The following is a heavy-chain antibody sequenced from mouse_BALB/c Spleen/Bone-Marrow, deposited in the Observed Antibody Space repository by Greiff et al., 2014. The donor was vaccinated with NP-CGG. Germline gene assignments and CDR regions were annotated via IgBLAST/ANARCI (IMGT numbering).Heavy chain of an antibody. CDR1: GFNIKDTY. V-gene: IGHV14-3*02. D-gene: IGHD2-14*01. CDR3: ARYDYRYSWFAY. Sequence: VQLKDSGAELVKPGASVKLSCTASGFNIKDTYMHWVKQRPEQGLEWIGRIDPANGNTKYDPKFQGKATITTDTSSNTAYLQLRSLTPEDTAVYYCARYDYRYSWFAYWGQGTLVTVSA. J-gene: IGHJ3*01. CDR2: IDPANGNT.